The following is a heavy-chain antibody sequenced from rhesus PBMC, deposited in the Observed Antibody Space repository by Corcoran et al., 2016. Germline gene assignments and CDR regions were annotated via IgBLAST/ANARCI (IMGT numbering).Heavy chain of an antibody. J-gene: IGHJ4*01. V-gene: IGHV4-93*02. CDR3: ARPLAHCSVSGCSRGDY. D-gene: IGHD2-33*01. Sequence: QVQLQESGPGVVKPSETLSLTCAVSGGAISSSYWWSWIRQPPGKGLEWIGGIYGSGGSTTSNPAHKGRVTLSIDTSKDQFSLKLSAVTAADTAVYYCARPLAHCSVSGCSRGDYWGQGVLVTVSS. CDR2: IYGSGGST. CDR1: GGAISSSYW.